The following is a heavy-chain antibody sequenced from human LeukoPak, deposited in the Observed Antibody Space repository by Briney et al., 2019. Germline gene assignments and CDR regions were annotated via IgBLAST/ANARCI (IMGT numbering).Heavy chain of an antibody. J-gene: IGHJ6*02. CDR3: ARDPEKIIGPHDDPYYYYGMDV. CDR2: FDPEDGET. D-gene: IGHD3/OR15-3a*01. V-gene: IGHV1-24*01. Sequence: ASVKVSCKVSGYTLTELSMHWVRQAPGKGLEWMGGFDPEDGETIYAQKFQGRVTMTEDTSTDTAYMELSSLRSEDTAVYYCARDPEKIIGPHDDPYYYYGMDVWGQGTTVTVSS. CDR1: GYTLTELS.